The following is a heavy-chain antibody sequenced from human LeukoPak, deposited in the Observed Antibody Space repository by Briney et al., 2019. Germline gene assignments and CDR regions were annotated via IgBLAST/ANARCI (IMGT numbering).Heavy chain of an antibody. CDR2: IYTSGST. CDR1: GGSISSYY. J-gene: IGHJ6*03. CDR3: ARVLFGSWSHSLYYYYYMDV. V-gene: IGHV4-4*09. Sequence: SETLSLTCTVSGGSISSYYWSWIRQPPGKGLEWIGYIYTSGSTNYNPSLKSRVTISVDTSKNQFSLQLSSVPAADTAVYYCARVLFGSWSHSLYYYYYMDVWGKGTTVTVSS. D-gene: IGHD6-13*01.